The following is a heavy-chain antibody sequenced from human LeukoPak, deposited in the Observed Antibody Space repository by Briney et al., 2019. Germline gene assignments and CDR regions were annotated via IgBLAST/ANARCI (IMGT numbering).Heavy chain of an antibody. J-gene: IGHJ4*02. CDR1: GGSFSGHY. Sequence: SETQSLTCAVYGGSFSGHYGSWIRQPPGKGLEWIGEINHRGSTNYHPSLKSRVTISGDTSKNQFSLKLSSVTAADTAVYYCVGYYYGSGSYHNYPNFDYWGQGTLVTVSS. CDR3: VGYYYGSGSYHNYPNFDY. V-gene: IGHV4-34*01. D-gene: IGHD3-10*01. CDR2: INHRGST.